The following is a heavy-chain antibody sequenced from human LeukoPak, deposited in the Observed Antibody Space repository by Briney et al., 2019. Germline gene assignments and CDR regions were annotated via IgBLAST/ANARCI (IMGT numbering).Heavy chain of an antibody. CDR3: ARLGITSNMIYYFDY. V-gene: IGHV4-59*08. CDR2: IYYSGST. D-gene: IGHD3-16*01. CDR1: GGSISSYY. Sequence: SETLSLTCTVSGGSISSYYWSWIRQPPGKGLEWIGYIYYSGSTNYNPSLKSRVTISVDTSKNQFSLKLSSVTAADTAVYYCARLGITSNMIYYFDYWGQGTLVTVSS. J-gene: IGHJ4*02.